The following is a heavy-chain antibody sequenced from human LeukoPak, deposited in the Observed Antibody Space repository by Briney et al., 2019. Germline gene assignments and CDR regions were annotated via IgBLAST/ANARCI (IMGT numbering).Heavy chain of an antibody. CDR2: ITTGGPNT. Sequence: GGSLRLSCTASGFTFSSYTMSWVRQAPGKGLKWVSTITTGGPNTYYADSVKGRFTISRDNAKNSLYLQMNSLGAEDTAVYYCARPYDTRGYFPDYWGQGTLVTVSS. CDR3: ARPYDTRGYFPDY. D-gene: IGHD3-22*01. V-gene: IGHV3-21*01. CDR1: GFTFSSYT. J-gene: IGHJ4*02.